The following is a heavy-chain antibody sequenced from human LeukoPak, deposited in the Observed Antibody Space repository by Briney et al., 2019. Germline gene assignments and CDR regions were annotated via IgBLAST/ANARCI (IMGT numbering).Heavy chain of an antibody. V-gene: IGHV3-21*01. CDR3: ARGLYGSGSYSDY. J-gene: IGHJ4*02. Sequence: GGSLRLSCAASGFTFSSYSMNWVRQAPGKGLEWVSSISSSSSYIYYADSVKGRFTISRDNAKNSLYLQMNSLRVEDTAVYYCARGLYGSGSYSDYWGQGTLVTVSS. D-gene: IGHD3-10*01. CDR2: ISSSSSYI. CDR1: GFTFSSYS.